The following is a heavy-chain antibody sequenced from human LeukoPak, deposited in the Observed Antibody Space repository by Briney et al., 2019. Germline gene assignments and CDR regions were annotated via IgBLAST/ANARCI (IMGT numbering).Heavy chain of an antibody. D-gene: IGHD2-21*02. CDR2: ISSNGDYI. CDR3: ARAPPYCGGDCSDWYFDL. V-gene: IGHV3-21*01. CDR1: GFAFSSYR. J-gene: IGHJ2*01. Sequence: PGGSLRLSCAASGFAFSSYRMNWVRQAPGKGLEWVSSISSNGDYIYYTDSVKGRFTMSRDNAKNSLSLQMNSLRVEDTAVYYCARAPPYCGGDCSDWYFDLWGRGTLVTVSS.